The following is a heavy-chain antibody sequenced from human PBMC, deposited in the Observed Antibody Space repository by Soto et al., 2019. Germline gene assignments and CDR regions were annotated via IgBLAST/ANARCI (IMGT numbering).Heavy chain of an antibody. V-gene: IGHV3-23*01. CDR2: ISGGGDTT. CDR1: GFTFNNYA. D-gene: IGHD3-10*01. Sequence: EVQLLESGGGLVQPGGSLRLSCAASGFTFNNYAMTWVRQAPGKGLEWVSAISGGGDTTSYADSVKGRFTVSRDGSKNTLYLQKSSLRAEVTALYYCAKGRGGSGSLTPRVDFWGQGTLVTVSS. CDR3: AKGRGGSGSLTPRVDF. J-gene: IGHJ4*02.